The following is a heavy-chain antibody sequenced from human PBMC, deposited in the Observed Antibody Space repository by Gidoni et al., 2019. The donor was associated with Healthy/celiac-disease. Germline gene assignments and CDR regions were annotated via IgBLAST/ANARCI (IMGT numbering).Heavy chain of an antibody. D-gene: IGHD6-19*01. CDR2: IYHSGST. Sequence: QVQLQESGPGLVKPSRTLSLTCAVSGGSISSSNWWSWVRQPPGKGLEWIGEIYHSGSTHYNPSLKSRVTISVDKSKNQFALKLSSVTAADTAVYYCARGMEQWLVEGGAYYGMDVWGQGTTVTVSS. J-gene: IGHJ6*02. V-gene: IGHV4-4*02. CDR1: GGSISSSNW. CDR3: ARGMEQWLVEGGAYYGMDV.